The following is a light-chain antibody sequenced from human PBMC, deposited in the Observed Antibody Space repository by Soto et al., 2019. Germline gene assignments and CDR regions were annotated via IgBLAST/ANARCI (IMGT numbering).Light chain of an antibody. CDR1: QSVSSY. CDR3: KQYNSYS. J-gene: IGKJ1*01. CDR2: DAS. Sequence: EIVLTQSPATLSVSPGERATLSCRASQSVSSYLAWYQQKPGQAPRLLIYDASNRATGIPARFSGSGSGTEFTLTISSLQPDDFATYYCKQYNSYSFGQGTKVDIK. V-gene: IGKV3-11*01.